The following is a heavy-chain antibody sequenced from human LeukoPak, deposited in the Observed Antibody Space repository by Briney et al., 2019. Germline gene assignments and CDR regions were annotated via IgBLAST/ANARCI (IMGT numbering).Heavy chain of an antibody. CDR3: AKDAYRHYGGLHY. V-gene: IGHV3-23*01. J-gene: IGHJ4*02. D-gene: IGHD4-23*01. Sequence: GGSLRLSCAASGFPFSSYAMSWVSQARGKGLEGVSSIRGSDGSTYYADSVKGRFAISRDNSKNTLYLQMNSLRAEDTAVYYCAKDAYRHYGGLHYWGQGTLVTVSS. CDR1: GFPFSSYA. CDR2: IRGSDGST.